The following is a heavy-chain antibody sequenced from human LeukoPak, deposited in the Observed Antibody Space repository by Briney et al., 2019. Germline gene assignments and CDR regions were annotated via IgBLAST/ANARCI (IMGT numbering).Heavy chain of an antibody. V-gene: IGHV4-39*01. CDR1: GGSISSSSYY. D-gene: IGHD3-10*01. J-gene: IGHJ4*01. Sequence: PSETLSLTCTVSGGSISSSSYYWGWIRQPPGKGLEWIGSIYYSGSTYYNPSLKSRVTISVDTSKNQFSLKLSSVTAADTAVYYCASRVYGLGSFNYWGQGTLVTVSS. CDR3: ASRVYGLGSFNY. CDR2: IYYSGST.